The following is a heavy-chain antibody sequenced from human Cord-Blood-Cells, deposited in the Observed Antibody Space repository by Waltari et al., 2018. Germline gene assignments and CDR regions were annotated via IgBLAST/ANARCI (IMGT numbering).Heavy chain of an antibody. CDR1: GGPISSYY. CDR3: ARRGYYDSSGYYPYDAFDI. CDR2: IYYSGST. D-gene: IGHD3-22*01. Sequence: QVQLQESGPGLVTPSETLSLTCTVPGGPISSYYWSWIRQPPGQGLEWIGYIYYSGSTNYNPSLKSRVTISVDTSKNQFSLKLSSVTAADTAVYYCARRGYYDSSGYYPYDAFDIWGQGTMVTVSS. V-gene: IGHV4-59*08. J-gene: IGHJ3*02.